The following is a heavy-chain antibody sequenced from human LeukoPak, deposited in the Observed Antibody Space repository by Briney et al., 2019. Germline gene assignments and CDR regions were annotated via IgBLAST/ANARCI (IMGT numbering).Heavy chain of an antibody. CDR3: ARAATYYDFWSGYYTGPYYFDY. V-gene: IGHV1-69*13. Sequence: SVKVSCKASGGTFSSYAISWVRQAPGQGLEWMGGIIPIFGTANYAQKFQGRVTITADESTSTAYMELSSLRSEDTAVYYCARAATYYDFWSGYYTGPYYFDYWGQGTLVTVSS. CDR1: GGTFSSYA. J-gene: IGHJ4*02. CDR2: IIPIFGTA. D-gene: IGHD3-3*01.